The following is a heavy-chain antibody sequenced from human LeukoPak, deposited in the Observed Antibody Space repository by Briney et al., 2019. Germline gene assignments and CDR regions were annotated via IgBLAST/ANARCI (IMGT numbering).Heavy chain of an antibody. CDR2: ISSSSYI. CDR1: GFIFSSYS. V-gene: IGHV3-21*01. Sequence: PGGSLRLSCAASGFIFSSYSMNWVRQAPGKGREWVSSISSSSYIYYADSVKGRFTISRDNAKNSLSLQMNSLRAEDTAVYYCARGGEPVGFDYWGQGTLVTVSS. D-gene: IGHD1-26*01. J-gene: IGHJ4*02. CDR3: ARGGEPVGFDY.